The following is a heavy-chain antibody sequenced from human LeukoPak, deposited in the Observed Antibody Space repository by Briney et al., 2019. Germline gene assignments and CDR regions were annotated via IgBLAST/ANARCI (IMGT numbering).Heavy chain of an antibody. D-gene: IGHD1-26*01. J-gene: IGHJ6*03. CDR3: ARTGGSFYFYYYMDV. CDR2: FQYTGST. V-gene: IGHV4-39*07. CDR1: GGSISSGGYS. Sequence: SETLSLTCTVSGGSISSGGYSWGWIRQPPGKGLEWIGSFQYTGSTHYNPSLKSRVTISVDTSKNQFSLKLSSVTAADTALYYCARTGGSFYFYYYMDVWGKGTTITVSS.